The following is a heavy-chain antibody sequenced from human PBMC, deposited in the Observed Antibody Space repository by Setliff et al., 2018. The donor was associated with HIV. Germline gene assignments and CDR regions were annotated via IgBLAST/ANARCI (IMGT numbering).Heavy chain of an antibody. CDR2: IIPIFGTA. V-gene: IGHV1-69*13. CDR3: ARGDMIAFGGVGPFDY. Sequence: ASVKVSCKASGGIFSNYAINWVRLAPGQGLEWVGGIIPIFGTADYAQRFQGRVTITADESTSTAYMELSSLRSADTAVYYCARGDMIAFGGVGPFDYWGQGTLVTVSS. J-gene: IGHJ4*02. D-gene: IGHD3-16*01. CDR1: GGIFSNYA.